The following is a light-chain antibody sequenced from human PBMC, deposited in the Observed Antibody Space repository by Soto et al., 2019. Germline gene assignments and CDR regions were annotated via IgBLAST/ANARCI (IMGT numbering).Light chain of an antibody. V-gene: IGKV3-20*01. CDR2: DAS. Sequence: EIVLTQSPGTLSLSPGERATLSCRASQSISSSNLAWFQQKPGQAPRLLIYDASSRATGIPDRFSGSGSGTDFTLTISRLEPEDCAVYFCQQYGGSPRTFGQGTKVEIK. J-gene: IGKJ1*01. CDR1: QSISSSN. CDR3: QQYGGSPRT.